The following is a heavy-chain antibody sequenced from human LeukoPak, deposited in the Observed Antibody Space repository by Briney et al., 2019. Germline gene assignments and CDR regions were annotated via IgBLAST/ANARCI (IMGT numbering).Heavy chain of an antibody. CDR2: ISGSGDST. CDR1: GFTFSSYW. D-gene: IGHD3-22*01. CDR3: ARQVGFCSDSTCYFDY. J-gene: IGHJ4*02. V-gene: IGHV3-23*01. Sequence: GGSLRLSCAASGFTFSSYWMHWVRQAPGKGLQWVSAISGSGDSTDYADSVKGRSTISRDNSKNIVFLQMSSLRADDTAIYYCARQVGFCSDSTCYFDYWGQGALVTVSS.